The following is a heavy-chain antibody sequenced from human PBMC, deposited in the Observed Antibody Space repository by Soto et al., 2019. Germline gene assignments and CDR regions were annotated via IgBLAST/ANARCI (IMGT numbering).Heavy chain of an antibody. V-gene: IGHV1-69*13. CDR2: IIPFFGTA. CDR3: ARTAPMDAGDKYYYDF. Sequence: SVKVSCKASGGTFSSYAISWVRQAPGQGLEWMGGIIPFFGTAEYSQKFEDRITITADESTNTVYMDLRSLTSEDTAIYYCARTAPMDAGDKYYYDFWGQGALVTVSS. J-gene: IGHJ4*02. CDR1: GGTFSSYA. D-gene: IGHD3-16*01.